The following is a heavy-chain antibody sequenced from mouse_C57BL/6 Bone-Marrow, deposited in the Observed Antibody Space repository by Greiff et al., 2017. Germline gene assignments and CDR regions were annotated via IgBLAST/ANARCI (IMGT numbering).Heavy chain of an antibody. Sequence: QVTLKESGPGILQSSQTLSLTCSFSGFSLSTSGMGVSWIRQPSGKGLEWLAHIYWDDDKRYNPSLKSRLTISKDTSRNQVFLKITSVDTADTATYYCARSLGYGNYSVDYWGQGTSVTVSS. V-gene: IGHV8-12*01. J-gene: IGHJ4*01. CDR1: GFSLSTSGMG. D-gene: IGHD2-1*01. CDR2: IYWDDDK. CDR3: ARSLGYGNYSVDY.